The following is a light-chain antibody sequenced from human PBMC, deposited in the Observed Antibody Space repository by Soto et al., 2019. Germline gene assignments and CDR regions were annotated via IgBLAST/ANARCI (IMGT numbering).Light chain of an antibody. J-gene: IGKJ1*01. CDR3: QQYNDWPLT. Sequence: EIVMPQSPVTLSVSPGERATLSCRASQSVSSTLAWYQQKPGQAPSLLIYGAFTRATGIPARFSGTGSGTEFTLTISSLQSEDFALYYCQQYNDWPLTFGQGTKVDI. CDR2: GAF. CDR1: QSVSST. V-gene: IGKV3-15*01.